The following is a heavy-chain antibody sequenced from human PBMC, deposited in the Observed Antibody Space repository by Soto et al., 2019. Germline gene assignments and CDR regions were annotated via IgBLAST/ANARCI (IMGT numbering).Heavy chain of an antibody. J-gene: IGHJ4*02. CDR2: ITGWDAGT. V-gene: IGHV3-23*01. D-gene: IGHD3-22*01. CDR1: GFTFSNYA. Sequence: PGGSLRLSCAASGFTFSNYAMSWVRQAPGKGLEWVSTITGWDAGTSYADSVKGRFTISRDNSRNTLHLQMNSLRAEDTAVYYCAKDAPGSGWLSDYWGQGTRVTVSS. CDR3: AKDAPGSGWLSDY.